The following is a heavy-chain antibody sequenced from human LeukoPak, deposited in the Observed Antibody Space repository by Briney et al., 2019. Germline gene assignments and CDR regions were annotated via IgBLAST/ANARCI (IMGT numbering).Heavy chain of an antibody. CDR2: ISRRSTYI. Sequence: GGSLRLSCAASGFTFSTYSMNWVRQAPGKGLEWVSSISRRSTYIYYADSVKGRFTISRDDSENTLSLQMNSLRVEDTAIYYCARDLAWGAFDYWGQGTLVTVSS. V-gene: IGHV3-21*04. CDR1: GFTFSTYS. J-gene: IGHJ4*02. CDR3: ARDLAWGAFDY. D-gene: IGHD7-27*01.